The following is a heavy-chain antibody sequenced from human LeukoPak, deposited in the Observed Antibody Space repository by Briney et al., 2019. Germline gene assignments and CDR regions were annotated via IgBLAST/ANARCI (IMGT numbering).Heavy chain of an antibody. CDR3: ARDLLLAVAGTGDWFDP. J-gene: IGHJ5*02. CDR2: IYYSGST. CDR1: GGSISSSSYY. V-gene: IGHV4-39*07. D-gene: IGHD6-19*01. Sequence: SETLSLTCTVAGGSISSSSYYWGWIRQPPGKGLEWIGSIYYSGSTYYNPSLKSRVTISVDTSKNQFSLKLSSVTAADTAVYYRARDLLLAVAGTGDWFDPWGRGTLVTVSS.